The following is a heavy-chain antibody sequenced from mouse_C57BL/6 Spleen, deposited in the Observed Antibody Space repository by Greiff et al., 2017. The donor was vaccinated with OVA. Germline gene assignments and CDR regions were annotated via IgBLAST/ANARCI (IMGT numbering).Heavy chain of an antibody. CDR1: GYTFTSYW. D-gene: IGHD1-1*02. Sequence: QVQLQQPGAELVKPGASVKLSCKASGYTFTSYWMHWVKQRPGQGLEWIGMIHPNSGSTNYNEKFKSKATLTVDKSSSTAYMQLSSLTSEDSAVYYCAREGSMAPWFAYWGQVTLVTVSA. V-gene: IGHV1-64*01. J-gene: IGHJ3*01. CDR3: AREGSMAPWFAY. CDR2: IHPNSGST.